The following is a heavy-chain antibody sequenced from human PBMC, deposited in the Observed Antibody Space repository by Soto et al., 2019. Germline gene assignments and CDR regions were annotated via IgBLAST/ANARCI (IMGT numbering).Heavy chain of an antibody. J-gene: IGHJ5*02. V-gene: IGHV4-31*03. D-gene: IGHD6-13*01. CDR2: IYYTGGT. Sequence: QVQLQESGPRLVKPSQTLSLTCNVSGDYIRSGGYYWSWIRQRPGKDLEWIGYIYYTGGTYYNRSLRSRLSMSIDASETQFSLKLTSVTAADTAIYYCARDRRAAQSTRRSIDPWGQGIMVTVS. CDR1: GDYIRSGGYY. CDR3: ARDRRAAQSTRRSIDP.